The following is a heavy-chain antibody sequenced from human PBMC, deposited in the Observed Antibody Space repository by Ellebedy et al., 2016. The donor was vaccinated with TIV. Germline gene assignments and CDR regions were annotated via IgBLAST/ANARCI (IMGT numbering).Heavy chain of an antibody. D-gene: IGHD1-26*01. CDR1: GFSFSSYW. Sequence: GESLKISCAASGFSFSSYWMHWVRQAPGKGLVWVSRITSDGRIIYADSVKGRFTISRDNAKNTLYLQMDSLSAEDTAVYYCARSRQEGATPPGDYWGQGALVTVSS. V-gene: IGHV3-74*01. CDR2: ITSDGRI. CDR3: ARSRQEGATPPGDY. J-gene: IGHJ4*02.